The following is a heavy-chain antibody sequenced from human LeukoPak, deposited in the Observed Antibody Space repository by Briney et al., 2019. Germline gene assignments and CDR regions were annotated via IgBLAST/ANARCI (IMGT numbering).Heavy chain of an antibody. Sequence: SETLSLTCTVSGGSISSSSYYWGWIRQPPGKGLEWIGCIYYSGSTYYNPSLKSRVTISVDTSKNQFSLKFSSVTAADTAVYYCATILTGYFLFDYWGQGTLVTVSS. CDR1: GGSISSSSYY. CDR2: IYYSGST. CDR3: ATILTGYFLFDY. V-gene: IGHV4-39*07. J-gene: IGHJ4*02. D-gene: IGHD3-9*01.